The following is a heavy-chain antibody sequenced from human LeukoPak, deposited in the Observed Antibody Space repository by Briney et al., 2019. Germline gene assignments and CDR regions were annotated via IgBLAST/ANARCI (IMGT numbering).Heavy chain of an antibody. CDR2: ISDNGGNT. J-gene: IGHJ4*02. CDR1: GFTFSIYG. D-gene: IGHD6-13*01. V-gene: IGHV3-23*01. CDR3: AKDVFISSSWYEVDY. Sequence: GGSLRHSCAASGFTFSIYGMGWVRQAPGKGLEWVSSISDNGGNTYYADSAKGRFTISRDNSKNTLYLQMNSLRAEDTAVYYCAKDVFISSSWYEVDYWGQGTLVTVSS.